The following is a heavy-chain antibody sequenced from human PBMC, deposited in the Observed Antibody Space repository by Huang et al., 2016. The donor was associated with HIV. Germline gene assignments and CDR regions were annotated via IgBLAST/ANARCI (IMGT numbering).Heavy chain of an antibody. D-gene: IGHD3-16*01. V-gene: IGHV4-34*01. CDR2: INHRGTT. Sequence: QVQLHQWGAGLLKPSETLSLTCAVYGGSFSSYYWNWISQSPGKGLEWIGQINHRGTTTYNPSLKSRVTMSVDTSKNQFSLKLNAVTAADTAVYYCAREIMISFGGPFDPWGQGTLVTVSS. CDR1: GGSFSSYY. CDR3: AREIMISFGGPFDP. J-gene: IGHJ5*02.